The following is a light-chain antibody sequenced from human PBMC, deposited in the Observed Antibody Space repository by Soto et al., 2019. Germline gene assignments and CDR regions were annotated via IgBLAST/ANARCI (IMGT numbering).Light chain of an antibody. CDR3: QQSYSTPYT. CDR2: GAP. Sequence: DIQMTQSPSSLSASVGDRVTITCRASQSISIYLNWYQQKPGKAPKLLIYGAPSLQSGVPSRFSGSGSGTHFTLIISSLQPEDFATYYCQQSYSTPYTFGQGTNVEIK. V-gene: IGKV1-39*01. CDR1: QSISIY. J-gene: IGKJ2*01.